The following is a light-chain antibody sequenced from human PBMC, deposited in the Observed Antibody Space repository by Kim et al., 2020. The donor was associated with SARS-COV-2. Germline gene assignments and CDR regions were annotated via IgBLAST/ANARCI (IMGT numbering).Light chain of an antibody. CDR2: WAS. J-gene: IGKJ2*01. CDR3: QQGYST. CDR1: QSVLNSLNNKNY. Sequence: DIVMNQSPDSLAVSLGERATINCKSSQSVLNSLNNKNYLAWYKQRPGQPPKLLIYWASTRESGVPDRFSGSGSGTDFTLTISSLQAEDVAVYYCQQGYSTFGQGTKLEI. V-gene: IGKV4-1*01.